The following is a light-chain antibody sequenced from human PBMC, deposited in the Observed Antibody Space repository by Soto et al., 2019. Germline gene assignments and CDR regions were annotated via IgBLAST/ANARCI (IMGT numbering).Light chain of an antibody. J-gene: IGKJ5*01. CDR3: QQYGTAPIT. Sequence: EIVLTQSPGTLSLSPGERATLSCRASQSVSSSYLAWYQQKPGQAPRLLIYGASSRATGIPDRFSGSGSGTEFTLTISSLQSEDSAMYYCQQYGTAPITFGQGTRLEIK. CDR1: QSVSSSY. V-gene: IGKV3-20*01. CDR2: GAS.